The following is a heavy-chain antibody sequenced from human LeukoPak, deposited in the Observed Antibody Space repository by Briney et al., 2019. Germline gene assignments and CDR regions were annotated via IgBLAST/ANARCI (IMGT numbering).Heavy chain of an antibody. V-gene: IGHV3-7*01. D-gene: IGHD5-12*01. CDR2: RKQDGSEK. CDR1: GFTFSSYW. Sequence: GGSLRLSCAASGFTFSSYWMSWVRQAPGKGLEWVANRKQDGSEKYYVDSVKGRFTISRDNAKNSLYLQMNSLRAEDTAVYYCARVATINWGIRYYYYYMDVWGKGTTVTVSS. CDR3: ARVATINWGIRYYYYYMDV. J-gene: IGHJ6*03.